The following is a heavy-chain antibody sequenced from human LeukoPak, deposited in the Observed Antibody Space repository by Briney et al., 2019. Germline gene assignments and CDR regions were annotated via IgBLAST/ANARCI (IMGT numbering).Heavy chain of an antibody. Sequence: SDTRHADSVKGRFTISRDNAKNSLYLQMNSLRAEDTAVYYCAREYSSGWNALKPGPLDYWGQGTLVTVSS. D-gene: IGHD3-22*01. J-gene: IGHJ4*02. CDR2: SDT. CDR3: AREYSSGWNALKPGPLDY. V-gene: IGHV3-11*06.